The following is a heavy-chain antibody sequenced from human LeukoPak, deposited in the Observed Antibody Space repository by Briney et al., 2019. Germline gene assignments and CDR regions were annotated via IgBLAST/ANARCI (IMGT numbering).Heavy chain of an antibody. Sequence: SETLSLTCTISGGSISAFYWSWIRQPPGKGLEWIGNIYHSGSTNYNPSLKSRVTISVNTSKNQFSLRLSSVTAADTAVYYCARDRPGDQGYYYYYMDVWGKGTTVTVSS. CDR2: IYHSGST. CDR3: ARDRPGDQGYYYYYMDV. CDR1: GGSISAFY. V-gene: IGHV4-59*12. J-gene: IGHJ6*03. D-gene: IGHD7-27*01.